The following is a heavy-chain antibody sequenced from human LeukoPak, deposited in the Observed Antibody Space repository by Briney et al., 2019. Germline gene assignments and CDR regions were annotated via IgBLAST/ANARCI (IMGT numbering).Heavy chain of an antibody. CDR2: IYSGGST. D-gene: IGHD1-1*01. CDR3: ARDMGDGVQGPDAFDI. J-gene: IGHJ3*02. V-gene: IGHV3-66*02. CDR1: GFTVSSNY. Sequence: TGGSLRLSCAASGFTVSSNYMSWVRQAPGKGLEWVSVIYSGGSTYYADSVKGRFTISRDNSKNTLYLQMNSLRAEDTAVYYCARDMGDGVQGPDAFDIWGQGTMVTVSS.